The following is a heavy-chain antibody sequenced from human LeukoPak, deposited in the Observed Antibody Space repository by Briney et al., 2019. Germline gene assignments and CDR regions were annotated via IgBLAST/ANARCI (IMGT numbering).Heavy chain of an antibody. CDR2: ISWNSGSI. Sequence: GRSLRLFCAASGFTFDDYAMHWVRQAPGKGLEWVSGISWNSGSIGYADSVKGRFTISRDNAKNSLYLQMNSLRAEDTALYYCAKGFGYSSSWYVSYFDYWGQGTLVTVSS. CDR3: AKGFGYSSSWYVSYFDY. J-gene: IGHJ4*02. CDR1: GFTFDDYA. D-gene: IGHD6-13*01. V-gene: IGHV3-9*01.